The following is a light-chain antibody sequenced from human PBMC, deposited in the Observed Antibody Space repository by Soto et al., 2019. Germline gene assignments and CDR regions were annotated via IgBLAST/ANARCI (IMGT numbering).Light chain of an antibody. J-gene: IGKJ1*01. V-gene: IGKV2-30*01. Sequence: DVVMTQSPLSLPVTLGQPASISCRSSQSIVYSDGIAYLSWFHQRPGQSPRRLIHKASNRDSGGPDRCSGSGAGADFTRKINRVEAEEVGAVDCTQGTRGPPNFGRGTRVEIK. CDR2: KAS. CDR3: TQGTRGPPN. CDR1: QSIVYSDGIAY.